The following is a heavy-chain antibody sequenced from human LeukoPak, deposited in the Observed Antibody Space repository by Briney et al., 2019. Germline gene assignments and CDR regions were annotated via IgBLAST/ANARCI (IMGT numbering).Heavy chain of an antibody. V-gene: IGHV1-69*13. CDR3: ARVYDDSSGYYFDY. CDR2: IIPIFGTA. D-gene: IGHD3-22*01. J-gene: IGHJ4*02. CDR1: GGTFSSYA. Sequence: ASVKVSCKASGGTFSSYAISWVRQAPGQALEWMGGIIPIFGTANYAQKFQGRVTITADESTSTAYMELSSLRSEDTAVYYCARVYDDSSGYYFDYWGQGTLVTVSS.